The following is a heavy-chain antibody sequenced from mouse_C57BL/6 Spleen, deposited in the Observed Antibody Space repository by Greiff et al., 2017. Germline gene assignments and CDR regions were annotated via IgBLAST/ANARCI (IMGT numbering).Heavy chain of an antibody. CDR2: INYDGSST. Sequence: EVMLVESEGGLVQPGSSMKLSCTASGFTFSDYYMAWVRQVPEKGLEWVANINYDGSSTYYLDSLKSRFIISRDNAKNILYLQMSSLRSEDTATYYCARDDYDMGDFDVWGTGTTVTVSS. V-gene: IGHV5-16*01. D-gene: IGHD2-4*01. J-gene: IGHJ1*03. CDR1: GFTFSDYY. CDR3: ARDDYDMGDFDV.